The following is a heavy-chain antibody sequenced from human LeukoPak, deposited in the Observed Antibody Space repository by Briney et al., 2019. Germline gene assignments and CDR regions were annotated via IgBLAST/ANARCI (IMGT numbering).Heavy chain of an antibody. D-gene: IGHD2-15*01. Sequence: GGSLRLSCVVSGFTFSNYWMAWVRQAPGKGLEWVANIKQDGSETYYLDSVKGRFTISRDNAKNSMYLQMNSLRAEDTAVYYCVGCSGGTCSDFDYWGRGTLVTVSS. V-gene: IGHV3-7*01. CDR2: IKQDGSET. J-gene: IGHJ4*02. CDR3: VGCSGGTCSDFDY. CDR1: GFTFSNYW.